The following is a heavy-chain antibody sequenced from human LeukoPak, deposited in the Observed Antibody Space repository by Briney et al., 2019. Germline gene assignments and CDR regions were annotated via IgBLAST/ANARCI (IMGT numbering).Heavy chain of an antibody. D-gene: IGHD3-3*01. J-gene: IGHJ4*02. V-gene: IGHV4-39*01. CDR2: IYYSGST. CDR3: AREFPFWSGYYEGRRFDY. CDR1: GGSISSSSYY. Sequence: SETLSLTCTVSGGSISSSSYYWGWIRQPPGKGLEWIGSIYYSGSTYYNPSLKSRVTISVDTSKNQFSLKLSSVTAADTAVYYCAREFPFWSGYYEGRRFDYWGQGTLVTVSS.